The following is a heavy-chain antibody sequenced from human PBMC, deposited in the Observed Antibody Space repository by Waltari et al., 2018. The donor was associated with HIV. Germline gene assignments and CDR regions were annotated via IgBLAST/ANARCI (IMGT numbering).Heavy chain of an antibody. CDR1: GGSFSGYY. J-gene: IGHJ5*02. D-gene: IGHD2-15*01. V-gene: IGHV4-34*01. CDR3: ARRLGFCSGGSCYSGLRFDP. CDR2: INHSGST. Sequence: QVQLQQWGAGLLKPSETLSLTCAVYGGSFSGYYWSWIRQPPGKGLEWIGEINHSGSTNNSASLKGRVTMSVETSKHQVYLKLGFVTAADTAVYYCARRLGFCSGGSCYSGLRFDPWGQGTLVTVSS.